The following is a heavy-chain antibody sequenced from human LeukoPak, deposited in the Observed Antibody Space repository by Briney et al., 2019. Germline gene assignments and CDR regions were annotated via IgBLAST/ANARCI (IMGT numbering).Heavy chain of an antibody. V-gene: IGHV4-34*01. CDR3: ARMTTGHDF. D-gene: IGHD4-17*01. Sequence: SESLSLTCAVSGTSFSSYYWSWIRQPPGKGLEWIGEVNHSGYTNDNPSLKSRVTISVDTSKTQFSLRLRTVTAADTGVYFCARMTTGHDFWGQGTLVTVSS. J-gene: IGHJ4*02. CDR2: VNHSGYT. CDR1: GTSFSSYY.